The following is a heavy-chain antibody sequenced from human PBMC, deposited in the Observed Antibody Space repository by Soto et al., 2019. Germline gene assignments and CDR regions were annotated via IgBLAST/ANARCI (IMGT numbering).Heavy chain of an antibody. CDR2: IFSNDEK. CDR1: GFSLSNARMG. V-gene: IGHV2-26*01. Sequence: SGPTLVNPTETLTLTCTVSGFSLSNARMGVSWIRQPPGKALEWLAHIFSNDEKSYSTSLKSRLTNSKDTSKSQVVLTMANMDPVDTATYYCARIFLYYDFWSGYSFRVWFDPWGQGTLVTV. J-gene: IGHJ5*02. D-gene: IGHD3-3*01. CDR3: ARIFLYYDFWSGYSFRVWFDP.